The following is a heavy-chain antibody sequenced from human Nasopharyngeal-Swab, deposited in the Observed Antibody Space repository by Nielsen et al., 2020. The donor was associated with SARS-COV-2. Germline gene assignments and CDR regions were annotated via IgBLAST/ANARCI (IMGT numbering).Heavy chain of an antibody. Sequence: SETLSLTCTVSGGSISSYYWSWIRQPPGKGLEWIGYIYYSGSTNYNPSLKSRVTISVDTSKNQFSLKLSSVPAAGTAVYYCARETRSWTGGGAFDIWGQGTMVTVSS. CDR2: IYYSGST. CDR1: GGSISSYY. D-gene: IGHD6-13*01. CDR3: ARETRSWTGGGAFDI. J-gene: IGHJ3*02. V-gene: IGHV4-59*01.